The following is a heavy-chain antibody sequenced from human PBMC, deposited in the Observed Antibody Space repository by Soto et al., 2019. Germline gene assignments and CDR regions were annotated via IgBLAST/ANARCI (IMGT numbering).Heavy chain of an antibody. V-gene: IGHV3-49*03. D-gene: IGHD3-16*01. CDR3: AREFWERATIRTKNY. J-gene: IGHJ4*02. Sequence: PGGSLRLSCTGSGFTFGDYAMSWFRQAPGKGLEWVGFIRSKPYGVTAEYAASVKGRSTISRDDSKSIAYLQMNSLTTEDTAVYFFAREFWERATIRTKNYWGQGTPVPVPS. CDR2: IRSKPYGVTA. CDR1: GFTFGDYA.